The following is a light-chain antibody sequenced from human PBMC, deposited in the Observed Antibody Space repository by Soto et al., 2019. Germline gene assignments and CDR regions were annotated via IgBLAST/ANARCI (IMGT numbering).Light chain of an antibody. CDR2: KAS. CDR1: QTISSW. V-gene: IGKV1-5*03. Sequence: IQLTPSPSTVSGSVGDRVSITCRPSQTISSWLAWYQQKPGKAPKLLIYKASTLKSGVPSRFSGSGSGTEFTLTISSLQPDDFATYYCQHYNSYSEAFGQGTKVDI. J-gene: IGKJ1*01. CDR3: QHYNSYSEA.